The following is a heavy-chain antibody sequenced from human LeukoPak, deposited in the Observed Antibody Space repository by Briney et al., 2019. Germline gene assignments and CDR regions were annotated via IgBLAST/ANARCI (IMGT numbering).Heavy chain of an antibody. J-gene: IGHJ6*02. D-gene: IGHD2-15*01. CDR1: GFSFSGYG. V-gene: IGHV3-30*18. CDR3: AKGVVAATNAAYYGMDV. Sequence: GSLRLSCAASGFSFSGYGMNWVRQAPGKGLEWVAVISYDESDKYYADSVKGRFTISRDNSKNTLYLQMNSLRPEDTAVYYCAKGVVAATNAAYYGMDVWGQGTTVTVSS. CDR2: ISYDESDK.